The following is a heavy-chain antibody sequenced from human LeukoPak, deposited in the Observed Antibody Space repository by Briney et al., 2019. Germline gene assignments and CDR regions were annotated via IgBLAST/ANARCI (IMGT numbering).Heavy chain of an antibody. J-gene: IGHJ4*02. Sequence: SVKVSCKASGGTFSSYTISWVRQAPGQGLEWMGRIIPILGIANYAQKFQGRVTITADKSTSTAYMELSSLRSEGTAVYYCATLVGAGGIDYWGQGTLVTVSS. CDR2: IIPILGIA. CDR1: GGTFSSYT. V-gene: IGHV1-69*02. D-gene: IGHD1-26*01. CDR3: ATLVGAGGIDY.